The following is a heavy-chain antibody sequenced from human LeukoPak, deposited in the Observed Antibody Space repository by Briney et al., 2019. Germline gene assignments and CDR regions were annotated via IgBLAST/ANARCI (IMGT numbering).Heavy chain of an antibody. D-gene: IGHD6-13*01. CDR2: INPNSGGT. V-gene: IGHV1-2*02. CDR3: ARDLSWEYYFDY. J-gene: IGHJ4*02. CDR1: GYTFTGYY. Sequence: ASVKVSCKASGYTFTGYYMHWVRQAPGQGLEWMGWINPNSGGTNYAQKFQSRVTMTRDTSISTAYMELSRLRSDDTAVYYCARDLSWEYYFDYWGQGTLVTVSS.